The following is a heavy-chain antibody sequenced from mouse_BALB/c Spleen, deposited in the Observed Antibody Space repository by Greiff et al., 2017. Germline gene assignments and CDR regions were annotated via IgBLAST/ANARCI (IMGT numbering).Heavy chain of an antibody. V-gene: IGHV1-5*01. CDR2: IYPGNSDT. J-gene: IGHJ3*01. D-gene: IGHD1-1*01. CDR3: TNSITTAAWLAY. Sequence: EVQLQESGTVLARPGASVKMSCKASGYTFTSYWMHWVKQRPGQGLEWIGAIYPGNSDTSYNQKFKGKAKLTAVTSTSTAYMELSSLTNEDSAVYYCTNSITTAAWLAYWGQGTLVTVSA. CDR1: GYTFTSYW.